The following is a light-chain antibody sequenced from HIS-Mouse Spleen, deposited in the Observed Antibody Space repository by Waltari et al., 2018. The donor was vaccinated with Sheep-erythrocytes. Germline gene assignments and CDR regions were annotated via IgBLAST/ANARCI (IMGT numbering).Light chain of an antibody. CDR2: AAS. J-gene: IGKJ2*01. CDR1: QGISSY. Sequence: AIRMTQSPSSLSASTGDRVTITCRASQGISSYLAWYQQKPGKAPKLLIYAASNVQSGVPSRFSGSGSGTDFTLTISCLQSEDFATYYCQQYYSYPYTFGQGTKLEIK. CDR3: QQYYSYPYT. V-gene: IGKV1-8*01.